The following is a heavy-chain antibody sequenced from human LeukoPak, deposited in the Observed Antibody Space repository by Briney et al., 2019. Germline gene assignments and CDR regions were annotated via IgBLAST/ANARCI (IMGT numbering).Heavy chain of an antibody. J-gene: IGHJ5*02. Sequence: GGSLRLSCAASGFTFSSYGMHWVRQAPAKGLEWVAVISYDGSNKYYADSVKGRFTISRDNSQDTLYLQMNSLRAEDTAVYYCAKDYYDSSGYYESPWFDPWGQGTLVTVSS. CDR3: AKDYYDSSGYYESPWFDP. CDR2: ISYDGSNK. D-gene: IGHD3-22*01. V-gene: IGHV3-30*18. CDR1: GFTFSSYG.